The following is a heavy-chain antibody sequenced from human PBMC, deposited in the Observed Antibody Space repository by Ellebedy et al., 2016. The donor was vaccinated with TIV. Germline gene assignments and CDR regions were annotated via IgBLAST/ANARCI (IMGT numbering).Heavy chain of an antibody. V-gene: IGHV1-69*04. Sequence: AASVKVSCKASGYTFTSYAISWVRQAPGQGLEWMGRIIPILGIANYAQKFQGRVTITADKSTSTAYMELSSLRSEDTAVYYCARDPAYDFWSGFMRWGQGTLVTVSS. CDR2: IIPILGIA. J-gene: IGHJ4*02. CDR3: ARDPAYDFWSGFMR. CDR1: GYTFTSYA. D-gene: IGHD3-3*01.